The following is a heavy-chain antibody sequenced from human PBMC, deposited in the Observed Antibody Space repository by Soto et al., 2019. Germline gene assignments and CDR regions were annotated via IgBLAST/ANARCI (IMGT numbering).Heavy chain of an antibody. CDR1: GFTFSSYA. Sequence: GGSLRLSCAASGFTFSSYAMHWVRQAPGKGLEWVAVISYDGSNKYYADSVKGRFTISRDNSKNTLYLQMNSLRAEDTAVYYCARDRAYYGSGSYSGFYYYYGMDVWGQGTTVTVSS. V-gene: IGHV3-30-3*01. D-gene: IGHD3-10*01. J-gene: IGHJ6*02. CDR2: ISYDGSNK. CDR3: ARDRAYYGSGSYSGFYYYYGMDV.